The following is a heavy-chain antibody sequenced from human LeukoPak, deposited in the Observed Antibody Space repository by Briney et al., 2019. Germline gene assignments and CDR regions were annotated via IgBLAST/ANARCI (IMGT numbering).Heavy chain of an antibody. J-gene: IGHJ3*02. D-gene: IGHD2-2*01. CDR3: ARDHEYAFDI. V-gene: IGHV4-59*01. CDR1: GGSISSYY. Sequence: KPSETLSLTCTVSGGSISSYYWSWIRQPPGKGLEWIGYIYYSGSTNYNPSLKSRVTISVDTSKNQFSLKLSSVTAADTAVYYCARDHEYAFDIWGQGTMVTVSS. CDR2: IYYSGST.